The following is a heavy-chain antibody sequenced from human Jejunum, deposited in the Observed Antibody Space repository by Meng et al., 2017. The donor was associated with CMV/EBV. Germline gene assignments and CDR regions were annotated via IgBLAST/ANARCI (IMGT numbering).Heavy chain of an antibody. CDR3: VRGGLAFDF. CDR2: ITSDESST. CDR1: GFTFSRYW. Sequence: RLSCAASGFTFSRYWMHWVRQAPGKGLVWVSSITSDESSTIYADSVKGRVTISRDNAKNTLYLQMNSLRAEDTAVYYCVRGGLAFDFWGQGTLVTVSS. J-gene: IGHJ4*02. V-gene: IGHV3-74*01. D-gene: IGHD1-26*01.